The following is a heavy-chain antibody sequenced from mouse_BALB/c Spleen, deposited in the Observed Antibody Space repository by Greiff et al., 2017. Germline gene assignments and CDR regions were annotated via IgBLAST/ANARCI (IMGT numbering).Heavy chain of an antibody. V-gene: IGHV1-9*01. J-gene: IGHJ2*01. CDR1: GYTFSSYW. CDR2: ILPGSGST. CDR3: ASYYRYDRYFDY. Sequence: QVQLQQSGAELMKPGASVKISCKATGYTFSSYWIEWVKQRPGHGLEWIGEILPGSGSTNYNEKFKGKATFTADTSSNTAYMQLSSLTSEDSAVYYCASYYRYDRYFDYWGQGTTLTVSS. D-gene: IGHD2-14*01.